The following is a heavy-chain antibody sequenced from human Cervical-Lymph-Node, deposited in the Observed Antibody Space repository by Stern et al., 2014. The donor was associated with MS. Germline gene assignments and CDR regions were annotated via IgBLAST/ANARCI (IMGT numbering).Heavy chain of an antibody. CDR1: GFTFSSYA. J-gene: IGHJ4*02. V-gene: IGHV3-30-3*01. CDR3: ASLEADFDY. Sequence: VQLVESGGGVVQPGRSLRLSCSASGFTFSSYAMHWVRQAPGKGLEWVAVISYDGSNKYYADSVKGRFTISRDNSKNTLYLQMNSLRAEDTAVYYCASLEADFDYWGQGTLVTVSS. CDR2: ISYDGSNK.